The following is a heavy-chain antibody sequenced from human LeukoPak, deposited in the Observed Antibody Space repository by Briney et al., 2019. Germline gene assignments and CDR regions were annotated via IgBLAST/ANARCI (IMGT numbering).Heavy chain of an antibody. Sequence: GGSLRLSCAASGFTFSSYGMHWVRQAPGKGLEWVTFIRSDGSHQYYADSVKGRFTITRDNSKNTLYLQMNSLRAEDTAVYYCAKDRLYSSSWYDAFDIWGQGTMVTVSS. CDR2: IRSDGSHQ. J-gene: IGHJ3*02. D-gene: IGHD6-13*01. V-gene: IGHV3-30*02. CDR3: AKDRLYSSSWYDAFDI. CDR1: GFTFSSYG.